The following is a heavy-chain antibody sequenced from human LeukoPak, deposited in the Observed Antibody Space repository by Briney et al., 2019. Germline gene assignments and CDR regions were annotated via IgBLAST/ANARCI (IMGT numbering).Heavy chain of an antibody. CDR3: ARHSGPLEALDI. J-gene: IGHJ3*02. CDR2: IDPSDSYT. V-gene: IGHV5-10-1*01. Sequence: GESLKISCKGSGYSFTSYWISWVRQMPGRGLEWTGRIDPSDSYTYYSPSFQGHVTISADKSINTAHLQWSSLKASDTAMYYCARHSGPLEALDIWGQGTMVTDSS. D-gene: IGHD6-13*01. CDR1: GYSFTSYW.